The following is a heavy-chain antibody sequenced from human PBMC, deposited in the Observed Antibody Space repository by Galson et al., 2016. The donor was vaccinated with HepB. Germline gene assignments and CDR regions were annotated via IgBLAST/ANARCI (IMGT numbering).Heavy chain of an antibody. D-gene: IGHD6-13*01. CDR3: ARHAMRATAAGRGYFDF. CDR1: GGSIRSNRYY. Sequence: SETLSLTCYVSGGSIRSNRYYWGWIRQPPGKGLEWIGSIYNSGTTYYSPSLKSRILMSVDTSNNHFSLKLRSVTAPDTAVYYCARHAMRATAAGRGYFDFWGQGRPVTVSS. CDR2: IYNSGTT. V-gene: IGHV4-39*01. J-gene: IGHJ4*02.